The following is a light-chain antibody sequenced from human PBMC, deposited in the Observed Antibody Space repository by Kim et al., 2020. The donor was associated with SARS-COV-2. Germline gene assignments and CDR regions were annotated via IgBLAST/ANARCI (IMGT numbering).Light chain of an antibody. V-gene: IGLV3-1*01. CDR2: QDT. CDR1: KLGDKY. J-gene: IGLJ2*01. CDR3: QAWDSSQGP. Sequence: SYELTQPPSASVSPGQTASITCSGAKLGDKYTCWYQHKPGQSPVLVIYQDTKRPSGIPERFSGSNSGNTATLTISGTQAMDEADYYCQAWDSSQGPFGG.